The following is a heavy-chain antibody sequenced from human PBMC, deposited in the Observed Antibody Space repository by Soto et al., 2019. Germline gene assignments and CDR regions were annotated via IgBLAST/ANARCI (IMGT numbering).Heavy chain of an antibody. CDR2: IYYSGNT. J-gene: IGHJ6*04. CDR3: CCSSRYGMDV. V-gene: IGHV4-30-4*01. CDR1: GGSISSGSYD. Sequence: SETPELTCSVSGGSISSGSYDWSWIRQPPGKGLEWIGNIYYSGNTYYNPSLKSRLIISIDTSKNQFSLKVASVTAVDTAVYYCCCSSRYGMDVWHKGVTVT. D-gene: IGHD3-10*02.